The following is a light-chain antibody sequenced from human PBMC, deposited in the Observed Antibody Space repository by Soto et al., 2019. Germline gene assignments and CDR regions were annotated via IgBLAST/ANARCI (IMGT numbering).Light chain of an antibody. V-gene: IGLV1-44*01. J-gene: IGLJ2*01. CDR3: AAWDDSLNGVV. CDR2: SSN. CDR1: RSNIGSNS. Sequence: QSVLTQPPSASGTPGQRVTITCSASRSNIGSNSVNWYQQLPGTAPKLLMYSSNQRPSGVPDRFSGSKSGTSASLAISGLQSEDEADYYCAAWDDSLNGVVFGGGTKLTVL.